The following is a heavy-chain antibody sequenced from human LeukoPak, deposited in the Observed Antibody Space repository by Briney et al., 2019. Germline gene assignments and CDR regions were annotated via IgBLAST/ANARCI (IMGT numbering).Heavy chain of an antibody. D-gene: IGHD6-19*01. J-gene: IGHJ1*01. V-gene: IGHV1-2*02. CDR2: LNPNSGAT. CDR1: GYSFSSYY. Sequence: ASVKVSCKASGYSFSSYYIHWVRQAPGQGLEWMGWLNPNSGATNVAQKFQGRVTMTRDTSINTAYMEMSSLRSDDTAVYYCARDFQWLVPAEYFQHWGQGTVVTVSS. CDR3: ARDFQWLVPAEYFQH.